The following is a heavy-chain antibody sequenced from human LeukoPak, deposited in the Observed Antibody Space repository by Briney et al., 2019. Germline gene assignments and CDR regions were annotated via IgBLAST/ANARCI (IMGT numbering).Heavy chain of an antibody. Sequence: PSQTLSLTCTVSGGSISSGDYYWSWIRQPPGXXXXXXXXXXYXXXXXXXXXXXXXVTXXXXTSKXQFSLKLSSVTAADTAVYYCARVLGVLLWFGELSGWFDPWGQGTLVTVSS. CDR2: XXYXXXX. CDR1: GGSISSGDYY. J-gene: IGHJ5*02. CDR3: ARVLGVLLWFGELSGWFDP. V-gene: IGHV4-30-4*01. D-gene: IGHD3-10*01.